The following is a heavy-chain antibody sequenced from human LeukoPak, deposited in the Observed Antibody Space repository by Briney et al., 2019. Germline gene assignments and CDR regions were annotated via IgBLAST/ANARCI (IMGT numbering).Heavy chain of an antibody. D-gene: IGHD6-13*01. CDR1: GGSFGGYY. J-gene: IGHJ4*02. V-gene: IGHV4-34*01. CDR3: ARRGSWYSFDY. Sequence: PSETLSLTCAVYGGSFGGYYWSWIRQPPGKGLEWIGEINHSGSTNYNPSLKSRDTISVDTSKNQFSLKLSSVTAADTAVYYCARRGSWYSFDYWGQGTLVTVSS. CDR2: INHSGST.